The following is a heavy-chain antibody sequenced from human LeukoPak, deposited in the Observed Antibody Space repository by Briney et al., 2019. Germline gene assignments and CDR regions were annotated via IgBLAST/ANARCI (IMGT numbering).Heavy chain of an antibody. CDR3: ASRRSYTYTPFDY. Sequence: PGGSLRLSCAASGFTFSSYAMSWVRQAPGKGLEWVSGISGSGGSTHYADSVKGRFTISRDNSKNTLYLQMTSLRAEDTAVYYCASRRSYTYTPFDYWGQGTLVTVSS. CDR1: GFTFSSYA. CDR2: ISGSGGST. V-gene: IGHV3-23*01. J-gene: IGHJ4*02. D-gene: IGHD2-15*01.